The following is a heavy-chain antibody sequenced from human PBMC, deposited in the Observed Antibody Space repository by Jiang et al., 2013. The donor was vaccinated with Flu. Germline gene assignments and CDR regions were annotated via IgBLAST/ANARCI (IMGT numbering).Heavy chain of an antibody. CDR3: ARVSSSSWYDYYYYYMDV. J-gene: IGHJ6*03. Sequence: KPSETLSLTCTVSGGSISSYYWSWIRQPPGKGLEWIGYIYYSGSTNYNPSLKSRVTISVDTSKNQFSLKLSSVTAADTAVYYCARVSSSSWYDYYYYYMDVWGKGTTVTVSS. CDR1: GGSISSYY. V-gene: IGHV4-59*01. CDR2: IYYSGST. D-gene: IGHD6-13*01.